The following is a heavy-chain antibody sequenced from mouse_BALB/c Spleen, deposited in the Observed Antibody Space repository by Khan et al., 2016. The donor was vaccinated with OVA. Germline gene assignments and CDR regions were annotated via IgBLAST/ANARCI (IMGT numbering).Heavy chain of an antibody. V-gene: IGHV5-17*02. CDR3: VRFDSQGLAC. J-gene: IGHJ3*01. CDR2: ISSGSSTI. Sequence: EVELVESGGGLVQPGGSRKLSCAASGFTFSSFGMHLVLQALEKGLVSFAYISSGSSTIYSTDTVKGRLTIPRDVPKNTLLLQMTSLRAEETAMYYCVRFDSQGLACWGHGTLVTVSA. CDR1: GFTFSSFG.